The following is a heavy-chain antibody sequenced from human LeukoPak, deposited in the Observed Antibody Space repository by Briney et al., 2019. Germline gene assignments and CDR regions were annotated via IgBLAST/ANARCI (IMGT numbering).Heavy chain of an antibody. CDR3: ARSYGVDAFDI. V-gene: IGHV4-59*05. Sequence: SETLSLTCTVSGGSISSYYWSWIRQPPGRGLEWIGSIYYTGRNYYNPSLKSRVTISVDTSKNQFSLKLSSVTAADTAVYYCARSYGVDAFDIWGQGTMVTVSS. D-gene: IGHD4-17*01. CDR2: IYYTGRN. J-gene: IGHJ3*02. CDR1: GGSISSYY.